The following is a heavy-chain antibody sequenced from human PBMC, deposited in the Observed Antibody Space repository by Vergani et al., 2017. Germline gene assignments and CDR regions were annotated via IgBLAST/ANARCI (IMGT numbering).Heavy chain of an antibody. CDR1: GGSFSGYY. V-gene: IGHV4-34*01. Sequence: QVQLQQWGAGLLKPSETLSLTCAVYGGSFSGYYWSWIRQPPGKGLEWIGEINHSGSTNYNPSLKSRVTISGDTSKNQFSLKLSSVTAADTAVYYCAGVLERPGYYFDYWGQGTLVTVSS. CDR2: INHSGST. CDR3: AGVLERPGYYFDY. J-gene: IGHJ4*02. D-gene: IGHD1-1*01.